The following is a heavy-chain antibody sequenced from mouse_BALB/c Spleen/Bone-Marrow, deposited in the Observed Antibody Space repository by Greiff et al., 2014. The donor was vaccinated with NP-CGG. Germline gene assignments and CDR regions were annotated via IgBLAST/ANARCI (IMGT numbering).Heavy chain of an antibody. CDR3: ARGSYYYGSSSPWFAY. CDR2: IPPGSGTT. D-gene: IGHD1-1*01. CDR1: GYTFTSYW. J-gene: IGHJ3*01. V-gene: IGHV1S41*01. Sequence: DLVKPGASVKLSCKASGYTFTSYWINWIKQRPGQGLEWIGRIPPGSGTTYSNEMFKVKATLTVDTSSTTAYIQLSSLSSEDSAVYFCARGSYYYGSSSPWFAYWGQGTLVTVSA.